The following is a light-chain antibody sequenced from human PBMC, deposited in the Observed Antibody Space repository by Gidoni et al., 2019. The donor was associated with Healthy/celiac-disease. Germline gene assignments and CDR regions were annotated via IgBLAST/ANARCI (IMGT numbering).Light chain of an antibody. CDR1: QSISSY. CDR2: AAS. Sequence: DIQMPHPPSSLSASVGDRVTITCPASQSISSYLNWYQQKPGKAPKLLIYAASSRQSGVPSRFSGSGSGTDFTLTISSLQPEDFATYYCQQSYSTRRTFGEGTKVEIK. V-gene: IGKV1-39*01. CDR3: QQSYSTRRT. J-gene: IGKJ4*02.